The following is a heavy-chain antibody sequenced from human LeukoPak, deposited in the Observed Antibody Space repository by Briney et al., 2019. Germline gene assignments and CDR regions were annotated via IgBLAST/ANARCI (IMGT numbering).Heavy chain of an antibody. V-gene: IGHV4-31*03. Sequence: SQTLSLTYTVSGGSISSGGYYWSWIRQHPGKGLEWIGYIYYSGSTYYNPSLKSRVTISVDTSKNQFSLKLSSVTAADTAVYYCARVQLWFGEPHSGVYYFDYWGQGTLVTVSS. CDR3: ARVQLWFGEPHSGVYYFDY. D-gene: IGHD3-10*01. CDR2: IYYSGST. CDR1: GGSISSGGYY. J-gene: IGHJ4*02.